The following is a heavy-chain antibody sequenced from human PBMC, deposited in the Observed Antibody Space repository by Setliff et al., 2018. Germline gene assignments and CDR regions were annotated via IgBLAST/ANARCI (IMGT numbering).Heavy chain of an antibody. J-gene: IGHJ3*02. CDR2: IYTRGST. V-gene: IGHV4-4*08. D-gene: IGHD1-1*01. CDR3: ARGGGRIRQLGATGVHTFDI. Sequence: PSETLSLTCSVSGGSISSYYWSWIRQPPGKGLEWIGYIYTRGSTNYNPSLHSRVTISVDTAKKQFSLKLNSVTAADTAIYYCARGGGRIRQLGATGVHTFDIWGQGTMVTVSS. CDR1: GGSISSYY.